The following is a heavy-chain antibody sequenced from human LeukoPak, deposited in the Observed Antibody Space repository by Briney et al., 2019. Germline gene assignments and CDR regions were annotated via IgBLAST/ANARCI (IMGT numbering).Heavy chain of an antibody. Sequence: GRSLRLSCAASGFTFSSYAMHWVRQAPGKGLEWVAVISYDGSNKYYADSVKGRFTISRDNPKNTLYLQMNSLRAEDTAVYYCASDLDYSSWGQGTLVTVSS. CDR2: ISYDGSNK. V-gene: IGHV3-30*04. CDR3: ASDLDYSS. CDR1: GFTFSSYA. J-gene: IGHJ4*02. D-gene: IGHD6-13*01.